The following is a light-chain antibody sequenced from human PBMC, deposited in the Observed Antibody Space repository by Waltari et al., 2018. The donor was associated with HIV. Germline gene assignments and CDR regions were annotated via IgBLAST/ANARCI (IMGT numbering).Light chain of an antibody. CDR1: SSNIGSNS. CDR3: AAWDDSLHWV. V-gene: IGLV1-44*01. J-gene: IGLJ3*02. CDR2: SYN. Sequence: VLTQPPSVSGTPGQRVNITCSGSSSNIGSNSVYWYQHLPGTAPTLLIDSYNERPSGVPDRFSASKSGTSASLAISGLQSEDEADYHCAAWDDSLHWVFGGGTKLTVL.